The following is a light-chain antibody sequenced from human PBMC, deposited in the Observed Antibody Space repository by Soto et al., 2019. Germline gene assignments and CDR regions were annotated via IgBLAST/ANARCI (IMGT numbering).Light chain of an antibody. V-gene: IGKV3-20*01. Sequence: TVLTQSPVTLSLSPGERATLSCRASQSVGGNVAWYQQKPGQAPKLLISGASSRAPGIPERFSGSWSGANFTLTNRRLEPEDFAIYYCQHYAAAPITFGHGTRLDI. CDR1: QSVGGN. CDR3: QHYAAAPIT. CDR2: GAS. J-gene: IGKJ5*01.